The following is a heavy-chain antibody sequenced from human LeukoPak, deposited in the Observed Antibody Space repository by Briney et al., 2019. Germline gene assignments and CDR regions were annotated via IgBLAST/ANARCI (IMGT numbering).Heavy chain of an antibody. D-gene: IGHD1-26*01. CDR1: GVSFSTYY. V-gene: IGHV4-4*07. CDR3: GRERGILRGDAFDL. Sequence: SETLSLICTVFGVSFSTYYWTWIRQPAGKGPEWIGRIYSSGNTNYNPSLVSRVTMSIDTSKHQFFQMLTSVTAADTAAYYCGRERGILRGDAFDLWGQGTMVTVSS. CDR2: IYSSGNT. J-gene: IGHJ3*01.